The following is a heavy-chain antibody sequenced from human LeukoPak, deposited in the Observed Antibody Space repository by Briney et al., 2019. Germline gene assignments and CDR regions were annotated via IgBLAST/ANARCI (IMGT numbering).Heavy chain of an antibody. Sequence: SETLSLTCAVYGGSLSGYYWSWVRQPPGKGLEWIGEINHSGSTNYNPSLKSRVTISVDTSKNQFSLKLSSVTAADTAVYYCARGPDCSSSSCFYNWFDPWGQGTLVTVSS. J-gene: IGHJ5*02. CDR2: INHSGST. D-gene: IGHD2-2*01. CDR1: GGSLSGYY. V-gene: IGHV4-34*01. CDR3: ARGPDCSSSSCFYNWFDP.